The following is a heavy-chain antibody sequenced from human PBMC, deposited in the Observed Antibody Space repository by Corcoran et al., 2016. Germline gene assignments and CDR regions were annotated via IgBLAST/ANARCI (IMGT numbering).Heavy chain of an antibody. CDR1: GCMYSDYW. J-gene: IGHJ3*01. CDR2: IKQDGSEK. CDR3: VRGGRRSTQSDAFDV. Sequence: DVQLVESGGGLVHPGGSLRLSCAVSGCMYSDYWMTWVRQAPGQGLEWVANIKQDGSEKYYVDSVKGRFSISRDNAKNSLSLQMHSLRAEDTAVYYCVRGGRRSTQSDAFDVWGQGTGVTVSS. V-gene: IGHV3-7*03. D-gene: IGHD3-16*01.